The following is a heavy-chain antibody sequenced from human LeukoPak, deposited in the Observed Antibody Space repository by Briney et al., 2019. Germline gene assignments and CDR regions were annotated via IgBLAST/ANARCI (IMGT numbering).Heavy chain of an antibody. CDR1: GFTFSNYY. CDR2: ISSSSTYI. D-gene: IGHD1-26*01. CDR3: ARDQRGGTYSDY. J-gene: IGHJ4*02. V-gene: IGHV3-21*01. Sequence: GRSLRLSCTTSGFTFSNYYMNWVRQAPGKGLEFVSSISSSSTYIYYADSVKGRFTISRDDAKNSLYLQMNSLRAEDTALYYCARDQRGGTYSDYWGQGTLVTVSS.